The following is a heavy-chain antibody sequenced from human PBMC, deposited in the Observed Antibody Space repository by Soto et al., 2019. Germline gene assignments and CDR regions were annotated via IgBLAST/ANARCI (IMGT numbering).Heavy chain of an antibody. J-gene: IGHJ4*02. V-gene: IGHV1-3*01. CDR3: ARVKATDVD. Sequence: QVHLVQSGAEVKKPGASVKVSCKASGYTFTDYAMNWVRQAPGQRPEWMGWINAGNGHLKYSQNFQGRVTITRDASASTSYMDLSSLTSEDTAVYFCARVKATDVDWGQGTLVTVSS. CDR2: INAGNGHL. CDR1: GYTFTDYA.